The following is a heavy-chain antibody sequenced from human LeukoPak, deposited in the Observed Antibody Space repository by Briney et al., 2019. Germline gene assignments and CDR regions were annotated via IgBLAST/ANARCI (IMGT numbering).Heavy chain of an antibody. Sequence: PGGSLRLSCAASGFTFDDYGMSWVRQAPGKGLEWVSGINWNGGSTGYADSVKGRFTISRDNAKNSLYLQMNSLRDEDTALYYCARAFKYSMSGYYFDYWGQGTLVTVSS. J-gene: IGHJ4*02. D-gene: IGHD2-21*01. CDR1: GFTFDDYG. CDR3: ARAFKYSMSGYYFDY. V-gene: IGHV3-20*04. CDR2: INWNGGST.